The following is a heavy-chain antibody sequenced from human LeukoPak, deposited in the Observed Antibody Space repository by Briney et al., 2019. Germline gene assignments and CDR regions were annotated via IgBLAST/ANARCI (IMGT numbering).Heavy chain of an antibody. CDR1: GFNFITYA. CDR2: ISNSGDYT. D-gene: IGHD3-10*01. Sequence: GGSLRLSCGASGFNFITYAMTWVRQAPGKGLEWVSSISNSGDYTYYADSVKGRFTISRDSSKDALFLQMNSLRAEDTAVYYCAKGLDGSGSYSPLDYWGQGTLVTVSS. J-gene: IGHJ4*02. V-gene: IGHV3-23*01. CDR3: AKGLDGSGSYSPLDY.